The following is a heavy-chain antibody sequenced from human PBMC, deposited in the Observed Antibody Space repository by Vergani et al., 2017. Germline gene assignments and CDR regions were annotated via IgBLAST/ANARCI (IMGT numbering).Heavy chain of an antibody. J-gene: IGHJ4*02. D-gene: IGHD3-16*01. CDR3: ARGGYYGSFDY. Sequence: EVQLVESGGGLVQPGGSLRISCAASGFTFSSYWMSWVRQAPGKGLEWVANIKEEGSEKYHVDSVKGRITISRDNAKNSLYLQMNSLRDEDTAVYYCARGGYYGSFDYWGQGTLVTVSS. CDR2: IKEEGSEK. CDR1: GFTFSSYW. V-gene: IGHV3-7*03.